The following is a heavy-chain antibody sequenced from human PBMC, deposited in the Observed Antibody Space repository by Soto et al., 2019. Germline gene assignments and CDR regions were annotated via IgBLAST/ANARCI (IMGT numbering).Heavy chain of an antibody. D-gene: IGHD4-4*01. V-gene: IGHV4-30-2*01. Sequence: SETLSLTCTVSGDSMTSGDYSWSWIRQPPGKGLEWLGYIYRTGNTHYSPSLKSRVSISQDRSKNQFSLELTSVTAADTAVYYCARDGDGRMTTNPYYYNGMDVWGPGTTVTVS. J-gene: IGHJ6*02. CDR2: IYRTGNT. CDR3: ARDGDGRMTTNPYYYNGMDV. CDR1: GDSMTSGDYS.